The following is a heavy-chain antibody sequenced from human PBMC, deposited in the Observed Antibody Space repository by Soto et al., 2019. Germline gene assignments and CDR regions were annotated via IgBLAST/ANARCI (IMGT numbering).Heavy chain of an antibody. D-gene: IGHD3-22*01. J-gene: IGHJ6*01. Sequence: APVKVSCKASGGTFSSDAISWVRQSPVQGLEWMGGIIPIFGTANYAQKFQGRVTITADESTSTAYMELSSLRSEDTAVYYCARASSYYYSSGYKLDSYYDGLGGWRKGTTVIV. CDR1: GGTFSSDA. CDR2: IIPIFGTA. V-gene: IGHV1-69*13. CDR3: ARASSYYYSSGYKLDSYYDGLGG.